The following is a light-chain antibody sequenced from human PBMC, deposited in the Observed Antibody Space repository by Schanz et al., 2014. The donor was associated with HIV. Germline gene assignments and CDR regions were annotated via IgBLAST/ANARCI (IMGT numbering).Light chain of an antibody. Sequence: QSVLTQPPSVSAAPGQKVTISCSGSSTNIGSNHVSWYQQFPGTAPKLLIYDNDRRPSGIPDRFSGSKSGTSATLGITGLQTGDEADYYCATWDRSLSGGVFGGGTKLTVL. J-gene: IGLJ3*02. CDR1: STNIGSNH. V-gene: IGLV1-51*01. CDR2: DND. CDR3: ATWDRSLSGGV.